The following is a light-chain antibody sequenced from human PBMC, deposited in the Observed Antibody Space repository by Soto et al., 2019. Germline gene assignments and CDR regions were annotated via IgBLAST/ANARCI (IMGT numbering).Light chain of an antibody. V-gene: IGKV1-5*01. Sequence: DIQMTQSPSTLSASVGDRVTITCRASQSISSWLAWYQQKPGKAPKLLIYDASSLESGVPSRFSGSGSGTEFTLTISSLQTDDFETYYCQQYNSYSWKFGQGTKVESK. CDR3: QQYNSYSWK. CDR1: QSISSW. CDR2: DAS. J-gene: IGKJ1*01.